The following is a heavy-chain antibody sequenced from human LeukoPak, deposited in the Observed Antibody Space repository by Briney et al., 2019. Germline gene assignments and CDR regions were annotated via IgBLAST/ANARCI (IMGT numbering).Heavy chain of an antibody. CDR1: GGSISSYY. V-gene: IGHV4-59*01. CDR3: ARGARYYYYMAV. CDR2: IYYSGST. Sequence: PSETLSLTCTVSGGSISSYYWSWIRQPPGKGLEWIGYIYYSGSTNYNPSLKSRVTISVDTSKNQFSLKLSSVTAADTAGYYCARGARYYYYMAVWGKGTTVTVSS. J-gene: IGHJ6*03. D-gene: IGHD3-16*01.